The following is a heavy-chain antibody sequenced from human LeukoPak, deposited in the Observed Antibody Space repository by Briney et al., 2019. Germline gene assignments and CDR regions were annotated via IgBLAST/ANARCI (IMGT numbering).Heavy chain of an antibody. CDR3: VRDLVSYYDFWSGYSAFDY. D-gene: IGHD3-3*01. Sequence: ASVKVSCKASGYTFTSYGISWVRQAPGQGLEWMGWISAYNGNTNYAQKLQGRVTMTTDTSTSTAYMELRSLRSDDTAVYYCVRDLVSYYDFWSGYSAFDYWGQGTLVTVSS. J-gene: IGHJ4*02. CDR2: ISAYNGNT. CDR1: GYTFTSYG. V-gene: IGHV1-18*01.